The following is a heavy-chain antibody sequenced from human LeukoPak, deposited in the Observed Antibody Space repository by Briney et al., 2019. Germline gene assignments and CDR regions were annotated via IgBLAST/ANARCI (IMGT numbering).Heavy chain of an antibody. CDR2: IYTSGST. Sequence: PSETLSLTCTVSGASISSYYWSWIRQPAGKGLEWFGSIYTSGSTNYNPSLKSRVTMSVDTSKNQFSLKLSSVTAADTAVYYCAREGSYLGHFDYWGQGTLVTVSS. V-gene: IGHV4-4*07. J-gene: IGHJ4*02. CDR3: AREGSYLGHFDY. CDR1: GASISSYY. D-gene: IGHD1-26*01.